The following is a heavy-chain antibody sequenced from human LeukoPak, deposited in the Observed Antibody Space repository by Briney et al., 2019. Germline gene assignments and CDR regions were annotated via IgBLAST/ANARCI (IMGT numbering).Heavy chain of an antibody. CDR2: INSDGRST. CDR1: GFTFSRYW. D-gene: IGHD3-9*01. J-gene: IGHJ4*02. CDR3: VRGADTGYSSDS. Sequence: GGSLRLSCVASGFTFSRYWMHWVRQAPGKGLVWVSRINSDGRSTNYADSVKGRFSISRDNAENTLYLQMNSLRVGDTAVYYCVRGADTGYSSDSWGQGTLVTVSS. V-gene: IGHV3-74*01.